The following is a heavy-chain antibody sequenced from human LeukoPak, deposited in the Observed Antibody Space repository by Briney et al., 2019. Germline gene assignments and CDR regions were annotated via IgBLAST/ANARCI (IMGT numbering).Heavy chain of an antibody. J-gene: IGHJ4*02. D-gene: IGHD6-19*01. CDR3: ARGTLYSGWSYYFDS. CDR1: GGSISSSSYH. Sequence: NPSETLSLTCTVSGGSISSSSYHWGWIRQPPGKGLEWIGSIYYSGSTYYNPSLKSRVTISVDTSKNQFSLKLSSVTAADTALYYCARGTLYSGWSYYFDSWGQGTLVTVSS. V-gene: IGHV4-39*07. CDR2: IYYSGST.